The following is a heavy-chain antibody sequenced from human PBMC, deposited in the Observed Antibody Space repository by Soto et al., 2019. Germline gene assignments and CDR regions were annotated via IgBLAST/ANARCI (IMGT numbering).Heavy chain of an antibody. CDR1: GFTFSSYG. Sequence: QVQLVESGGGVVQPGRSLRLSCAASGFTFSSYGMHWVRQAPGKGLEWVAVISYDGSNKYYADSVKGRFTISRDNSKNTLYLQMNRLRAEDTAVYYCAKDNHCRGNYYYGMDVWGQGTTVTVSS. CDR2: ISYDGSNK. D-gene: IGHD2-21*02. V-gene: IGHV3-30*18. J-gene: IGHJ6*02. CDR3: AKDNHCRGNYYYGMDV.